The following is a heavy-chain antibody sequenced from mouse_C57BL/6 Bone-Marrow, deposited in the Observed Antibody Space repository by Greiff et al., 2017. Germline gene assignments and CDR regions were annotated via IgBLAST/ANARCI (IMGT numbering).Heavy chain of an antibody. J-gene: IGHJ4*01. CDR2: IRSKSSNYAT. V-gene: IGHV10-3*01. Sequence: EVKVVESGGGLVQPTGSLKLSCAASGFTFNTYAMHWVRQAPGKGLEWVARIRSKSSNYATYYADTVKDSFTISRDESQSMLYLQMNNLKTEDTAMYCCVRAGTSAMDYWGQGTSVTVSS. D-gene: IGHD4-1*01. CDR1: GFTFNTYA. CDR3: VRAGTSAMDY.